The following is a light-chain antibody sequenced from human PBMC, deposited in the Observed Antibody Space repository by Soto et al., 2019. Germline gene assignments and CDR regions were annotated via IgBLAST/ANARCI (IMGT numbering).Light chain of an antibody. J-gene: IGKJ4*01. CDR1: QGISSY. V-gene: IGKV1-9*01. CDR2: AAS. Sequence: DIQLTQSPSFLSASVGDRVTITCRASQGISSYLAWYHQKPGKAPRLLIYAASTLQSGVPSRFSGSGSRTEFTLTISSLQPEDFATYYCQQFNSYPLTFGGGTKVEIK. CDR3: QQFNSYPLT.